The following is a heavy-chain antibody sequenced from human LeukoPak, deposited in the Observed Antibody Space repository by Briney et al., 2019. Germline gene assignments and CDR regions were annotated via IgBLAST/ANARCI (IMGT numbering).Heavy chain of an antibody. CDR1: GYTFTSYD. CDR3: ARGGWWQQPDY. V-gene: IGHV1-8*01. CDR2: MNPNSGNT. Sequence: PGGSLRLSCAASGYTFTSYDINWVRQATGQGLEWMGWMNPNSGNTGYAQKFQGRVTMTRNTSISTAYMELSSLRSEDTAVYYCARGGWWQQPDYWGQGTLVTVSS. D-gene: IGHD2-15*01. J-gene: IGHJ4*02.